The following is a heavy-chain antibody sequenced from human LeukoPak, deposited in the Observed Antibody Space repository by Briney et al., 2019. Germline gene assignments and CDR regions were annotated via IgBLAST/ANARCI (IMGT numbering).Heavy chain of an antibody. CDR2: INHGGTT. CDR3: ATNIPGTTYFDP. Sequence: TSETLSLTCAVSGDSFSGYYWTWIRQPPGKGLEWLGEINHGGTTNYNPSLTSRVTISVDTSKNQFSLNLTSVTAADTAIYYCATNIPGTTYFDPWGQGTLVTVSS. J-gene: IGHJ4*02. V-gene: IGHV4-34*01. D-gene: IGHD1-14*01. CDR1: GDSFSGYY.